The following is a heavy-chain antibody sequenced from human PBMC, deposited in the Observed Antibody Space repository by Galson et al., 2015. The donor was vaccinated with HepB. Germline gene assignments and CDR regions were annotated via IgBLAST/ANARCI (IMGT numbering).Heavy chain of an antibody. CDR3: ARDYRVRGVIPGHLAPSWAFDI. D-gene: IGHD3-10*01. J-gene: IGHJ3*02. CDR1: GGSISSGGYY. Sequence: TLSLTCTVSGGSISSGGYYWSWIRQHPGKGLEWIGYIYYSGSTYYNPSLKSRVTISVDTSKNQFSLKLSSVTAADTAVYYCARDYRVRGVIPGHLAPSWAFDIWGQGTMVTVSS. V-gene: IGHV4-31*03. CDR2: IYYSGST.